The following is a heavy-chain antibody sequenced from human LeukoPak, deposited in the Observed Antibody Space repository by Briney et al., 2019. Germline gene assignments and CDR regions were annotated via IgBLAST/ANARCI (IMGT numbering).Heavy chain of an antibody. D-gene: IGHD3-22*01. CDR3: ATSYYYDSSGYLLYY. CDR1: GYMFSNYG. V-gene: IGHV1-18*01. J-gene: IGHJ4*02. Sequence: GASVKVSCKASGYMFSNYGISWVRQASGQGLEWMGWISTHNGNTHYVQKLQGRVTMTTDTSTSTAYMELRSLRSDDTAVYYCATSYYYDSSGYLLYYWGQGTLVTVSS. CDR2: ISTHNGNT.